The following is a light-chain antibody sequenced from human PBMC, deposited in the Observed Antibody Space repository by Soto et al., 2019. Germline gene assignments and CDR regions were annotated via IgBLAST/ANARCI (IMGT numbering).Light chain of an antibody. Sequence: QSALTQPASVSGSPGQSITISCTGTSSDVGGYNYVSWYQQQPGKAPKLMIYDVSNRPSGVANRFSGSKSGNTSSLTSSGLQAEDAADYYCSSDKSSSTLVFGGGTKLTVL. CDR1: SSDVGGYNY. CDR2: DVS. J-gene: IGLJ2*01. V-gene: IGLV2-14*01. CDR3: SSDKSSSTLV.